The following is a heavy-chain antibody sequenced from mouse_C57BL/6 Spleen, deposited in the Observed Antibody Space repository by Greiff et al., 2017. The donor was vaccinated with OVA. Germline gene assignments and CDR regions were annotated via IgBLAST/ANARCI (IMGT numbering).Heavy chain of an antibody. J-gene: IGHJ2*01. D-gene: IGHD4-1*01. Sequence: VQLQQSGAELVKPGASVMLSCKASGYTFTEYTIHWVKQRSGQGLEWIGWFYPGSGSIKYNEKFKDKATLTADKSSSTVYMELSRLTSEDSAVYFCARHEDLPAGTEGGYYFDYWGQGTTLTVSS. CDR2: FYPGSGSI. V-gene: IGHV1-62-2*01. CDR1: GYTFTEYT. CDR3: ARHEDLPAGTEGGYYFDY.